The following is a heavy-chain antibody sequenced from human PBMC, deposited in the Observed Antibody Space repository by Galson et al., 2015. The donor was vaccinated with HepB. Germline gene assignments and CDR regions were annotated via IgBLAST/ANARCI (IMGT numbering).Heavy chain of an antibody. CDR2: ISFDESEE. V-gene: IGHV3-30*04. Sequence: SLRLSCAASGFTFSSYAMHWVRRAPGKGLEWVAVISFDESEEYYADSVKGRFTVSRDNSKNALYLQMNSLRDEDTAVYSCAKDVALRGVAYGYFDYWGQGTLVTVSS. J-gene: IGHJ4*02. D-gene: IGHD4-17*01. CDR1: GFTFSSYA. CDR3: AKDVALRGVAYGYFDY.